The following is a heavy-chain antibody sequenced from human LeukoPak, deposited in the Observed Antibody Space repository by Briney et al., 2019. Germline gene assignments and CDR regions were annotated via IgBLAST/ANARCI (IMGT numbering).Heavy chain of an antibody. CDR1: GGTFSSYA. CDR3: ASEAATGYYFDY. CDR2: IIPIFGTA. D-gene: IGHD2-15*01. Sequence: ASVKVSCKASGGTFSSYAISWVRQAPGQGLERMGGIIPIFGTANYAQKFQGGVTITADESTSTAYMELSSLRSEDTAVYYCASEAATGYYFDYWGQGTLVTVSS. V-gene: IGHV1-69*13. J-gene: IGHJ4*02.